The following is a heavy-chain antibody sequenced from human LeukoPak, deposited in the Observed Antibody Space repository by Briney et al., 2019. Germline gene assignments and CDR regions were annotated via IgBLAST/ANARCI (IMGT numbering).Heavy chain of an antibody. J-gene: IGHJ6*02. CDR2: IWYDGTNK. CDR3: ARESGYGLDV. V-gene: IGHV3-33*01. Sequence: PGGSLRLSCTASGFTFSIYGIHWVRQAPGKGLEWMTIIWYDGTNKFYADSVKGRFTISRDNSKNTLYPQMNNLRVEDTAVYYCARESGYGLDVWGQGTTVTVSS. CDR1: GFTFSIYG.